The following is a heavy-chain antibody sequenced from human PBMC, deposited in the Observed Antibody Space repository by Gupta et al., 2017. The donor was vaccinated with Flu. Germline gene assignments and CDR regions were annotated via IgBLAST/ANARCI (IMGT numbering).Heavy chain of an antibody. CDR1: RSSYY. J-gene: IGHJ4*02. CDR3: ARRLPESSGYYFDS. Sequence: RSSYYGGWIRQPPGKGLEWIGSIYYSGSTYYRSSLKSRVTISVDTSKNQFSLKLSSVTAAETAVYYCARRLPESSGYYFDSWGQGHLLTVSS. D-gene: IGHD3-22*01. V-gene: IGHV4-39*01. CDR2: IYYSGST.